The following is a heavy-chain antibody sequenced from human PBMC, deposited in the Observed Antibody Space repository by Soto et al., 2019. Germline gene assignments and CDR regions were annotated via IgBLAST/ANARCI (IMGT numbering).Heavy chain of an antibody. Sequence: SETLSLTCTVSGGSISSSSYYWGWIRQPPGKGLEWIGSIYYSGSTYYADSVKGRFTISRDNSKNTLYLQMNSLRAEDTAVYYCARAQLPPGIAAAAYYFDYWGQGTLVTVSS. D-gene: IGHD6-13*01. CDR3: ARAQLPPGIAAAAYYFDY. J-gene: IGHJ4*02. CDR2: IYYSGST. V-gene: IGHV4-39*01. CDR1: GGSISSSSYY.